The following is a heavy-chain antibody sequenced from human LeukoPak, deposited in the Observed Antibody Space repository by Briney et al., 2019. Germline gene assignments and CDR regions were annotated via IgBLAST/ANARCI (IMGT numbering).Heavy chain of an antibody. D-gene: IGHD3-9*01. J-gene: IGHJ4*02. CDR1: GGSFSGYY. CDR2: INHSGST. CDR3: ARGRSEYYDILTGSVHEVVPLDY. V-gene: IGHV4-34*01. Sequence: SETLSLTCAVYGGSFSGYYWSWIRQPPGKGLEWIGEINHSGSTNYNPSLKSRVTISVDTSKNQFSLKLSSVTAADTAVYYCARGRSEYYDILTGSVHEVVPLDYWGQGTLVTVSS.